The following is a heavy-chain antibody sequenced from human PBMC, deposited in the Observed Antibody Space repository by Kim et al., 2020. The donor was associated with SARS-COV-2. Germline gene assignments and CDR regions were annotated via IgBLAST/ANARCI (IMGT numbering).Heavy chain of an antibody. D-gene: IGHD2-2*01. CDR3: ARTRSCSSSSCYVDY. J-gene: IGHJ4*02. Sequence: TVKGRFTIARDSSKNTLYLQMNSLTADDAALYYCARTRSCSSSSCYVDYWGRGTLVTVSS. V-gene: IGHV3-23*01.